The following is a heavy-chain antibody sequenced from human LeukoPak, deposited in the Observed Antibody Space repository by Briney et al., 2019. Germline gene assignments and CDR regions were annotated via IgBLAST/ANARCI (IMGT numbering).Heavy chain of an antibody. CDR2: ISSSRSII. CDR3: ARDRHNWNPNDYYGMDV. D-gene: IGHD1-20*01. J-gene: IGHJ6*02. Sequence: PGGSLRLSCAASGFTFRSYSINWVRQAPGKGLEWVAYISSSRSIIYYADSVKGRFTISRDNVKKTVDLQMNSLRAEDTAVYYCARDRHNWNPNDYYGMDVWGQGTTVIVSS. V-gene: IGHV3-48*01. CDR1: GFTFRSYS.